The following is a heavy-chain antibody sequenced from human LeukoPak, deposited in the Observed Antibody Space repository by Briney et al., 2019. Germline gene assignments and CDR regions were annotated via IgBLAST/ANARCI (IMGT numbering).Heavy chain of an antibody. CDR1: GFTFSSYG. Sequence: PGGSLRLSCAASGFTFSSYGMHWVRQAPGKGLEWVAVIWFDGSNKYYADSVKGRFTISRDNSKNTLSLQMNSLRAEGTAVYYCARVEGLLLNYYYGMDVWGQGTTVTVSS. V-gene: IGHV3-33*01. D-gene: IGHD2-21*02. J-gene: IGHJ6*02. CDR3: ARVEGLLLNYYYGMDV. CDR2: IWFDGSNK.